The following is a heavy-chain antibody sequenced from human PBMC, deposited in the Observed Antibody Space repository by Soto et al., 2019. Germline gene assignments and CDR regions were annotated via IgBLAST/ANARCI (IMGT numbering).Heavy chain of an antibody. CDR3: ASNHLGPTPYGMDV. CDR2: INAGNGNT. D-gene: IGHD3-3*01. J-gene: IGHJ6*02. V-gene: IGHV1-3*05. CDR1: GYTLTSYA. Sequence: QVQLVQSGAEEKKPGASVKVSCKASGYTLTSYAMHWVRQAPGQRLEWMGWINAGNGNTKYSQKFQGRVTIXXXTXXSTAYMELSSLRSEDTAVYYCASNHLGPTPYGMDVWGQGTTVTVSS.